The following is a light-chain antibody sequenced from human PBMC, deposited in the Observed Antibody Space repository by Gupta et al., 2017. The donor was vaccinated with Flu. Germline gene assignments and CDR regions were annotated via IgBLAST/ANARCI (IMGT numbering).Light chain of an antibody. CDR2: DNN. Sequence: SSEMTQDPAVSVALGQTVRITFQGDSLRDSYASWYQQKPAPAPALVIYDNNLRRSGIPDRFSCSTSGNTASFTITCAQAEEEADYYFNSRDNTHNNQVVFGGGTKLTVL. V-gene: IGLV3-19*01. J-gene: IGLJ2*01. CDR3: NSRDNTHNNQVV. CDR1: SLRDSY.